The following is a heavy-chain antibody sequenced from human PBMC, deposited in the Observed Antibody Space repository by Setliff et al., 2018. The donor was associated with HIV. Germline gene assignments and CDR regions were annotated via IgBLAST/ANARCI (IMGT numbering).Heavy chain of an antibody. CDR1: GYTFTNYG. Sequence: ASVKVSCKASGYTFTNYGITWARQAPGQGLEWMGWISAYNGIINYAQNLQGRVTMTTDTSTRTAYMELRSLRSDDTAVYYCARTSTMVRGVIMDYYYYMDVWGKGSTVTVS. J-gene: IGHJ6*03. D-gene: IGHD3-10*01. CDR3: ARTSTMVRGVIMDYYYYMDV. V-gene: IGHV1-18*01. CDR2: ISAYNGII.